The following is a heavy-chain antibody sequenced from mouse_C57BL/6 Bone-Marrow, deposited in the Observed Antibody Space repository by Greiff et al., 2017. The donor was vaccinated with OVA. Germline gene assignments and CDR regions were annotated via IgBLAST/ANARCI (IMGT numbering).Heavy chain of an antibody. Sequence: QVQLQQPGAELVMPGASVKLSCKASGYTFTSYWMHWVKQRPGQGLEWIGEIDPSDSYTNYNQKFKGKSTLTVDKSSSPAYMQLSSLTSEDSAVYYCARAYGSSYDFAYWGQGTLVTVSA. CDR1: GYTFTSYW. CDR2: IDPSDSYT. D-gene: IGHD1-1*01. J-gene: IGHJ3*01. V-gene: IGHV1-69*01. CDR3: ARAYGSSYDFAY.